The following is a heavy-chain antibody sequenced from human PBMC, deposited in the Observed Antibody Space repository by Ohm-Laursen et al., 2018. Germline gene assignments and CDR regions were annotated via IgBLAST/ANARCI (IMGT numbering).Heavy chain of an antibody. CDR1: GGSISSITYY. D-gene: IGHD6-6*01. V-gene: IGHV4-31*01. J-gene: IGHJ4*01. CDR3: ATSSGGFFDY. Sequence: TLSFTCTVSGGSISSITYYWRWIRQHPGKGLEWIGYIHYSGSTYYNPTLDSLLTISVDTSKNQFSLKVSSVTAADTAVYYFATSSGGFFDYWGQGTLVTVSS. CDR2: IHYSGST.